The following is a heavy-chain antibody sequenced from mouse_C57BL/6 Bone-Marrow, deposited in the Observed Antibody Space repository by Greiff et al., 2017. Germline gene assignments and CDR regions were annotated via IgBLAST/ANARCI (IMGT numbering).Heavy chain of an antibody. CDR2: INPNNGGT. CDR3: ARARTPYYFDY. J-gene: IGHJ2*01. V-gene: IGHV1-26*01. Sequence: VQLQQSGPELVKPGASVKISCKASGYTFTDYYMNWVKQSHGKSLEWIGDINPNNGGTSYNQKFKGKATLTVDKSSSTAYMELRSLTSEDSAVYYCARARTPYYFDYWGQGTTLTVSS. CDR1: GYTFTDYY.